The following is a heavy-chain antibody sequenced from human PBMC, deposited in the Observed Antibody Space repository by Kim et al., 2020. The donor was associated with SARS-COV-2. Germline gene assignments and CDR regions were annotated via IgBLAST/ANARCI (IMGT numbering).Heavy chain of an antibody. J-gene: IGHJ4*02. Sequence: TPTLNSRVTITTETSKNQFSLKQSSVTAADTAVYSCARGPPIGGCDCYSHWGQGTLVTVSS. D-gene: IGHD2-21*02. CDR3: ARGPPIGGCDCYSH. V-gene: IGHV4-30-2*05.